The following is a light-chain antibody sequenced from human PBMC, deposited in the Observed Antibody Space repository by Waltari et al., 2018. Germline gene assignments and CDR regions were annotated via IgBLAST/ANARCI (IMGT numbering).Light chain of an antibody. Sequence: DIQMIQSPSTLSASVVDSVTISCRASQSVGTWLAWYQQKPGKGPKLLIYMASSLESGVPSRFSGSGSGREFTLTISSLQPDDFATYSCQQYSSFSTFGQGTKVDI. V-gene: IGKV1-5*03. J-gene: IGKJ2*01. CDR3: QQYSSFST. CDR2: MAS. CDR1: QSVGTW.